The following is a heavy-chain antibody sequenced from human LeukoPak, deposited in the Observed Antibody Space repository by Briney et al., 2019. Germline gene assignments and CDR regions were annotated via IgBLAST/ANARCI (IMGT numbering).Heavy chain of an antibody. V-gene: IGHV1-69*13. J-gene: IGHJ5*02. CDR1: GGTFTSYA. CDR3: ARKLRLGGNWFDP. CDR2: IIPISGTT. D-gene: IGHD1-26*01. Sequence: SVKASCKTSGGTFTSYAITWVRQAPGQGLEWMGKIIPISGTTNYAQKFQGRVTFTADESTSTAYMELSSLRSEDTALYYCARKLRLGGNWFDPWGQGTLVTVSS.